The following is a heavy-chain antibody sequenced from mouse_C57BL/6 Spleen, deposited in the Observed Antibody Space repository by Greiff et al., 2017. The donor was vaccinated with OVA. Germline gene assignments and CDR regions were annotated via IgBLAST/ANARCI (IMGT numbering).Heavy chain of an antibody. CDR1: GYTFTDYY. D-gene: IGHD2-4*01. Sequence: VQLQQSGPELVKPGASVKISCKASGYTFTDYYMNWVKQSHGKSLEWIGDINPNHGGTSSNQKFQGKATLTVDQPSSTAFLELRSLTSEDSAVDYCARWGDYDMIGDDWGQGTSVTVSA. J-gene: IGHJ4*01. CDR2: INPNHGGT. CDR3: ARWGDYDMIGDD. V-gene: IGHV1-26*01.